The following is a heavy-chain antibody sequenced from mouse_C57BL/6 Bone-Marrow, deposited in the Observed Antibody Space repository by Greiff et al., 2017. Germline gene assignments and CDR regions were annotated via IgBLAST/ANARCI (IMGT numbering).Heavy chain of an antibody. J-gene: IGHJ3*01. CDR3: ARSKGNYGRFAY. CDR2: IHPNSGST. D-gene: IGHD2-1*01. V-gene: IGHV1-64*01. CDR1: GYTFTSYW. Sequence: QVQLQQPGAELVKPGASVKLSCKASGYTFTSYWMHWVKQRPGQGLEWIGMIHPNSGSTNYNEKFKSKATLTVDKSSSTAYMQISSLTSEDSAVYYCARSKGNYGRFAYWGQGTLVTVSA.